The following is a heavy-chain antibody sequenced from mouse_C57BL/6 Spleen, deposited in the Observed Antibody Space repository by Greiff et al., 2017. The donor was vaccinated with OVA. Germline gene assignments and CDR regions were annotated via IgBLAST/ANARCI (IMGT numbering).Heavy chain of an antibody. CDR1: GYTFTDYA. Sequence: QVQLQQSGAELVRPGASVTLSCKASGYTFTDYAMHWVKQTPVHGLEWIGAIDPETGGTAYNQKFKGKAILTADKSSSTAYMELRRLTSEDSAVYYCTRRGKVGFFAYWGQGTLVTVSA. CDR2: IDPETGGT. V-gene: IGHV1-15*01. J-gene: IGHJ3*01. D-gene: IGHD1-1*01. CDR3: TRRGKVGFFAY.